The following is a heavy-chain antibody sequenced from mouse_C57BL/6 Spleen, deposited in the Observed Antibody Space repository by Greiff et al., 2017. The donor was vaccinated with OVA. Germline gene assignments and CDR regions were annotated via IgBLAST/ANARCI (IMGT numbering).Heavy chain of an antibody. CDR1: GYTFTSYW. J-gene: IGHJ3*01. V-gene: IGHV1-5*01. CDR3: TRDYSSTAWFAD. CDR2: ICPGNSDN. D-gene: IGHD2-5*01. Sequence: VQLQQSGTVLARPGASVKMSCKTSGYTFTSYWMHWVQQRPGQGLEWIGAICPGNSDNSYHQKFKGKAKLTAVTSAGTDYMELSSLTNEDSAVYYCTRDYSSTAWFADWGKGTLVTVSA.